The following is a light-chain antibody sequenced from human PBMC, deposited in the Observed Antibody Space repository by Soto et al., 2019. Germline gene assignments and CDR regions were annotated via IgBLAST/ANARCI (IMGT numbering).Light chain of an antibody. CDR1: TGTVTSTHY. Sequence: QAVVTQEPSLTFSQGGPVTLTFASSTGTVTSTHYPYWFQQKPGQVPRALIYDTSGKHSWTPARFSGSLLGGKPALILSGAQPEDEADYYCSLSYSGVRVFGGGTKVTVL. CDR3: SLSYSGVRV. J-gene: IGLJ3*02. CDR2: DTS. V-gene: IGLV7-46*01.